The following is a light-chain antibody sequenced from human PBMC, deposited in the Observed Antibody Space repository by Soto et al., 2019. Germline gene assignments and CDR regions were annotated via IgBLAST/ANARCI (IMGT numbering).Light chain of an antibody. J-gene: IGLJ1*01. CDR2: EDS. CDR1: SGDVGNYNL. Sequence: QSVLTQSASVSGSPGQSITISCTGTSGDVGNYNLVSWYQQHPGKAPKLMIYEDSKRPSGVSNRFSGSKSGNTASLTISGLQAEDEGDYYCCSYAGSSTSFVFGGGTKVTVL. CDR3: CSYAGSSTSFV. V-gene: IGLV2-23*01.